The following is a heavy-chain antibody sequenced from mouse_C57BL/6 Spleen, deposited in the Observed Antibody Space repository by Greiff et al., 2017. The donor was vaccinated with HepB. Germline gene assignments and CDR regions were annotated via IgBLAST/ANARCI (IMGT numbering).Heavy chain of an antibody. CDR2: IYPRDGST. D-gene: IGHD1-1*01. CDR1: GYTFTSYD. Sequence: QVQLQQSGPELVKPGASVKLSCKASGYTFTSYDINWVKQRPGQGLEWIGWIYPRDGSTKYNEKFKGKATLTVDTSSSTAYMELHSLTSEDSAVYFCARSAYYYGSSLWYFDVWGTGTTVTVSS. J-gene: IGHJ1*03. CDR3: ARSAYYYGSSLWYFDV. V-gene: IGHV1-85*01.